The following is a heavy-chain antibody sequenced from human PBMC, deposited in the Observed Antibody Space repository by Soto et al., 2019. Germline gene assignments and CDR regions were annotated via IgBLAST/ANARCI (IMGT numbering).Heavy chain of an antibody. CDR1: GYTFTGYY. D-gene: IGHD4-17*01. CDR2: INPNSGGT. Sequence: ASVKVSCKASGYTFTGYYMHWVRQAPGQGLEWMGWINPNSGGTNYAQKFQGWVTMTRDTSISTAYMELRSLRSDDTAVYYCARGSTVTTVGGAFDIWGQGTMVTVSS. V-gene: IGHV1-2*04. CDR3: ARGSTVTTVGGAFDI. J-gene: IGHJ3*02.